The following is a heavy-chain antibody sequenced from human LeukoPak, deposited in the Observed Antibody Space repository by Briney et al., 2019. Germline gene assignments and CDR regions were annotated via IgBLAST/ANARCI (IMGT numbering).Heavy chain of an antibody. Sequence: PGGPLRLSCAASGFTLRSYAMSWVRQAPGKGLDWVTVIAGSGGGTYYADSVKGRSTISRDTSKNTLYLQMNSLRAEDTAVYYCAKALTGEDYGMDVWGQGTTVTVSS. CDR3: AKALTGEDYGMDV. V-gene: IGHV3-23*01. CDR2: IAGSGGGT. D-gene: IGHD2-15*01. J-gene: IGHJ6*02. CDR1: GFTLRSYA.